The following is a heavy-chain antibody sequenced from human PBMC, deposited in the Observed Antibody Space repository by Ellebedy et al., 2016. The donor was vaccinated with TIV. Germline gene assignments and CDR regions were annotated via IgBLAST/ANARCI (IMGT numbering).Heavy chain of an antibody. CDR1: GVSINSYY. CDR2: IYAGGST. D-gene: IGHD2-2*01. CDR3: ERVGCSGTNCYPGGFDP. Sequence: MPSETLSLTCTVSGVSINSYYWGWIRQPAGKGLEWIGRIYAGGSTSYNPSLKSRVTMSVDTSKNQFSLKLSSVTAADTAVYYCERVGCSGTNCYPGGFDPWGQGTLVAVSS. V-gene: IGHV4-4*07. J-gene: IGHJ5*02.